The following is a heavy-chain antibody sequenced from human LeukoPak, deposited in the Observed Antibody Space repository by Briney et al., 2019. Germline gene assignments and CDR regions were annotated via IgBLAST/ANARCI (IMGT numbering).Heavy chain of an antibody. CDR1: GFTLSTYW. Sequence: GGSLRLSCAVSGFTLSTYWMSWVRQAPGKGLEWVANIKQDGSEKNYVDSVKGRFTISRDNARNSLYLQMNSLRAEDTAVYYCAKLILGSYGLDYWGQGTLVTVSS. J-gene: IGHJ4*02. D-gene: IGHD3-10*01. CDR2: IKQDGSEK. CDR3: AKLILGSYGLDY. V-gene: IGHV3-7*02.